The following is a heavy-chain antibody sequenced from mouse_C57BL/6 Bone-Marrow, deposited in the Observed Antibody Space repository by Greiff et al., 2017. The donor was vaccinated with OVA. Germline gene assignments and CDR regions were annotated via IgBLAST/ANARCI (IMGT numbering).Heavy chain of an antibody. CDR2: IDPANDNT. CDR1: GFNIKNTY. Sequence: VQLQQSVAELVRPGASVKLSCTASGFNIKNTYMHWVKQRPEQGLEWIGRIDPANDNTKYAPKFQGKATMTADTSSNTAYLQLSSQSSEDTADYCGARGSVGSGFYAMDYWGQGTTVTVSS. V-gene: IGHV14-3*01. D-gene: IGHD1-1*01. J-gene: IGHJ4*01. CDR3: ARGSVGSGFYAMDY.